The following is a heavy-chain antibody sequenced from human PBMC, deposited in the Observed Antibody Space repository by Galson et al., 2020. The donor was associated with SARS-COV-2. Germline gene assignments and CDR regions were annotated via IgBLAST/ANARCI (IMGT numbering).Heavy chain of an antibody. J-gene: IGHJ4*02. V-gene: IGHV1-46*03. Sequence: KVSCTASGYTFSHLYIHWVRQAPGQGPEWMGIINPGGGSATHAPKLKGRVTMTTDTSTSTVDMELTSLTSDDTAVYYCARRGHLAAAGSLNYFDFWGQGTLVTVSS. CDR1: GYTFSHLY. CDR2: INPGGGSA. D-gene: IGHD6-13*01. CDR3: ARRGHLAAAGSLNYFDF.